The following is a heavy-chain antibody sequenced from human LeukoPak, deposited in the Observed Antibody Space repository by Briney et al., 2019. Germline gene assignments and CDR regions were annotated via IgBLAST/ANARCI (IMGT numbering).Heavy chain of an antibody. V-gene: IGHV4-39*01. J-gene: IGHJ3*02. CDR1: ARSIRSSSYY. CDR3: AIQYCSGRLAFDI. Sequence: SETLSLTCTVSARSIRSSSYYWGWIRQPPGTGLEWIGSIYYSGSTYYNPSLKSRVTISVDTSENQFSLRLSSVTAADVFVYDRAIQYCSGRLAFDIWGQGTMVTVSS. CDR2: IYYSGST. D-gene: IGHD6-19*01.